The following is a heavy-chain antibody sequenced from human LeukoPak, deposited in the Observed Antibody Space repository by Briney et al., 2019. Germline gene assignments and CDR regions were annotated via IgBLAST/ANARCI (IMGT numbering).Heavy chain of an antibody. CDR2: IYYSGGA. J-gene: IGHJ3*02. Sequence: SSETLSLTCTVSGGSISSGDYYWRWIRQPPGKGLEWIGYIYYSGGADYNPSLKSRLSISVDTSKNQFSLKLSSVTAADTAVYYCARIYDSSGYFHFDIWGQGTMVTVSS. CDR1: GGSISSGDYY. CDR3: ARIYDSSGYFHFDI. D-gene: IGHD3-22*01. V-gene: IGHV4-30-4*01.